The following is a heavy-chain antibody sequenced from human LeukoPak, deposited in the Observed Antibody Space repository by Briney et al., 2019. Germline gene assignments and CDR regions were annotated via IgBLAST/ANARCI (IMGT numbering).Heavy chain of an antibody. J-gene: IGHJ3*02. CDR1: GYSFASYW. V-gene: IGHV5-51*01. D-gene: IGHD5/OR15-5a*01. CDR2: IYPGDSDT. Sequence: GESLKISCQASGYSFASYWIGWVRQMPGKGLEWMAIIYPGDSDTRYSPAFQGQVTVSVDESIRTAFVQWSSLKASDTAMYYCARQVSTKPDAFDIWGQGTTVTVSS. CDR3: ARQVSTKPDAFDI.